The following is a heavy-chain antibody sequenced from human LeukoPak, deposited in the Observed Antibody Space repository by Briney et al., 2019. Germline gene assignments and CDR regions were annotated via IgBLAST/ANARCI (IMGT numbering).Heavy chain of an antibody. CDR1: GFTFSSYR. J-gene: IGHJ6*03. D-gene: IGHD3-3*01. V-gene: IGHV3-48*02. CDR2: ISRRSSTI. Sequence: GRSLRLSCAASGFTFSSYRMNWVRQAPGKGLEWVSFISRRSSTIYYADSVKGRFTISRDNAKNSLYLQMNSLRDEDTAVYYCGRDEGDFGYYYMDVWGKGTTVTVSS. CDR3: GRDEGDFGYYYMDV.